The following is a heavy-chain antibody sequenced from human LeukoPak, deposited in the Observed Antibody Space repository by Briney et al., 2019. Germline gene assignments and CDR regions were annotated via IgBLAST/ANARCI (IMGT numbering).Heavy chain of an antibody. Sequence: ASVKVSCKVSGYTFTDYYMHWVQQAPGKGLEWMGLVDPEDGETIYAEKFQGRVTITADTSTDTAYMELSSLRSEDTAVYYCATAETPSGSYGYWGQETLVTVSS. CDR3: ATAETPSGSYGY. CDR1: GYTFTDYY. V-gene: IGHV1-69-2*01. CDR2: VDPEDGET. J-gene: IGHJ4*02. D-gene: IGHD1-26*01.